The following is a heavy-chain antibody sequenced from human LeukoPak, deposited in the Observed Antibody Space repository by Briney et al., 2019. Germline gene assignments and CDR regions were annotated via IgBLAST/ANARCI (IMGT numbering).Heavy chain of an antibody. D-gene: IGHD3-22*01. CDR2: IYYSGST. CDR1: GGSISSYY. Sequence: SETLSLTCTVSGGSISSYYWTWIRQPPGKGLEWIGYIYYSGSTNYNPSLKSRVTISVDTSKNQFSLKLNSVTAADTAVYYCARGYYYDSSGVDYWGQGTLVTVSS. CDR3: ARGYYYDSSGVDY. J-gene: IGHJ4*02. V-gene: IGHV4-59*01.